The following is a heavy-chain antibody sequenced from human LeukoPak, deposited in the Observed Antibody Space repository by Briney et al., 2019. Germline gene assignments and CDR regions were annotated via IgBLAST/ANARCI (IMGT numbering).Heavy chain of an antibody. V-gene: IGHV3-48*03. CDR1: GFTSGFTFSDYE. CDR2: ISSSGSTK. J-gene: IGHJ4*02. D-gene: IGHD6-19*01. Sequence: GGSLRLSCAVSGFTSGFTFSDYEMNGVRQAPGKGLEWVSYISSSGSTKYYADSVKGRFTISRDNAKNSLYLQMNSLRAEDTAVYYCTTITVAAAFDYWGQGTLVTVSS. CDR3: TTITVAAAFDY.